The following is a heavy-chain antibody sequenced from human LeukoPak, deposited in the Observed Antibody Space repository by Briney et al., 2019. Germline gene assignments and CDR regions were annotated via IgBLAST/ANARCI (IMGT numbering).Heavy chain of an antibody. CDR2: IYYSGSP. CDR3: ASEYCSSATCRFDY. CDR1: GGSISSYY. Sequence: SDTLSLTCTVSGGSISSYYWSWIRQPPGKGLESVGYIYYSGSPNYNPSLNSRVTISLDTSKSQFSLKLSSVTAADTAVYYCASEYCSSATCRFDYWGQGTLVTVSS. D-gene: IGHD2-2*01. J-gene: IGHJ4*02. V-gene: IGHV4-59*07.